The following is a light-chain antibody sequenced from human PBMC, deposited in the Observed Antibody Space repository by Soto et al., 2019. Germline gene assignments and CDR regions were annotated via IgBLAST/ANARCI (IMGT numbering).Light chain of an antibody. V-gene: IGKV1-5*03. Sequence: DIPMTQSPSTLSASVGDRVTITCRASQSISSWLAWYQQKPGKAPKLLIYKASSLESGVPSRFSGSGSGTEFPLTISSLQPDDFATYYCQHQRTFGQGTKVEI. J-gene: IGKJ1*01. CDR3: QHQRT. CDR1: QSISSW. CDR2: KAS.